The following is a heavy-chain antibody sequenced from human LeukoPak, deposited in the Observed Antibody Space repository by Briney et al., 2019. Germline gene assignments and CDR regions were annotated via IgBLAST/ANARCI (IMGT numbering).Heavy chain of an antibody. Sequence: VGSLRLSCAASGFTFSSYAMSWVRQAPGKGLEWVSAISGSGGSTYYADSVKGRFTISRDNSKNTLYLQMNSLRAEDAAVYYCAKEGLQLYAFFDYWGQGTLVTVSS. CDR2: ISGSGGST. V-gene: IGHV3-23*01. CDR1: GFTFSSYA. CDR3: AKEGLQLYAFFDY. D-gene: IGHD5-18*01. J-gene: IGHJ4*02.